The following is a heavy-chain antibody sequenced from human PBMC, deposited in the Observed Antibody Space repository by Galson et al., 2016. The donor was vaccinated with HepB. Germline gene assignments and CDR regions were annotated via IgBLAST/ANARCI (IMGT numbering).Heavy chain of an antibody. J-gene: IGHJ4*02. CDR3: ARDRGDYDSTGYYFDY. CDR1: GYTFTSYF. Sequence: VKVSCKASGYTFTSYFIHWVRQAPGQGLQWMGTINPSADSTTYAHNFQGRVTMTRDTSTSTVYMELSSLRSEDTAVFYCARDRGDYDSTGYYFDYWGQGTLVTVSS. CDR2: INPSADST. D-gene: IGHD3-22*01. V-gene: IGHV1-46*01.